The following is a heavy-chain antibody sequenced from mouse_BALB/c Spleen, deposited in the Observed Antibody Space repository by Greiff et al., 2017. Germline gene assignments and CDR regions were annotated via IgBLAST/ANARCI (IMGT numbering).Heavy chain of an antibody. J-gene: IGHJ1*01. CDR3: AREDYGSSYGYFDV. V-gene: IGHV2-9*02. CDR2: IWAGGST. CDR1: GFSLTSYG. Sequence: VQGVESGPGLVAPSQSLSITCTVSGFSLTSYGVHWVRQPPGKGLEWLGVIWAGGSTNYNSALMSRLSISKDNSKSQVFLKMNSLQTDDTAMYYCAREDYGSSYGYFDVWGAGTTVTVSS. D-gene: IGHD1-1*01.